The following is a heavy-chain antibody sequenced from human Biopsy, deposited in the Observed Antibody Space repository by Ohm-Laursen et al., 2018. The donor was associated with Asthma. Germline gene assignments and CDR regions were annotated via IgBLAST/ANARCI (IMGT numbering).Heavy chain of an antibody. CDR1: GGSVSSGSYY. CDR2: ISYSEST. J-gene: IGHJ2*01. D-gene: IGHD2-15*01. CDR3: ARVPTTLRYFDL. V-gene: IGHV4-61*01. Sequence: TLSLTCTVSGGSVSSGSYYWSWIRQPPGRGLAWGSYISYSESTDYNPSLKSRPTISMDTSKNQFSLKLSSVTAADMAVYYCARVPTTLRYFDLWGRGTLVTVSS.